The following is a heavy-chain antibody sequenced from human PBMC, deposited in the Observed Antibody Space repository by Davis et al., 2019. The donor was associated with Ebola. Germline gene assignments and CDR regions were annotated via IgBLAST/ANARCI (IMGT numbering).Heavy chain of an antibody. CDR2: ISSDGSNK. J-gene: IGHJ4*02. V-gene: IGHV3-30*04. Sequence: GGSLRLSCAASGFSFNSYALYWVRQAPGEGLEWVAVISSDGSNKYYADSVKGRFTISRDNAKNSLYRQMNSLRDEDTAVYYCASRGALGGDGDDYWGQGTLVTVSS. D-gene: IGHD3-16*01. CDR3: ASRGALGGDGDDY. CDR1: GFSFNSYA.